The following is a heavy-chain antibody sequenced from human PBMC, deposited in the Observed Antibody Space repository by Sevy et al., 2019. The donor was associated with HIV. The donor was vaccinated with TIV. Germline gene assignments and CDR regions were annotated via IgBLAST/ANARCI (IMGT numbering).Heavy chain of an antibody. D-gene: IGHD2-15*01. CDR2: ISAYNGNT. CDR1: GYTFTSYG. Sequence: ASVKVSCKASGYTFTSYGISWVRQAPGLGLEWMGWISAYNGNTNYAQKLQGRVTMTTDTSTSTAYMELRSLRSDDTAVYYCARERYCSGGSCYSGYYYGMDVWGQGTTVTVSS. J-gene: IGHJ6*02. V-gene: IGHV1-18*01. CDR3: ARERYCSGGSCYSGYYYGMDV.